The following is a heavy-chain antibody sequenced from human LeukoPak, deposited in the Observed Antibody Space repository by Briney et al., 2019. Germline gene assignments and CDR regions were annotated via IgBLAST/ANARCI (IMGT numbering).Heavy chain of an antibody. CDR3: ARYSRERWPLFDY. V-gene: IGHV4-61*08. CDR2: IYYSGST. CDR1: GGSISSGGYY. Sequence: SQTLSLTCTVSGGSISSGGYYWSWIRQPPGKGLEWMGYIYYSGSTNYNPSLKSRVTISVDTSKNQFSLKLSSVTAADTAVYYCARYSRERWPLFDYWGQGTLVTVSS. J-gene: IGHJ4*02. D-gene: IGHD5-24*01.